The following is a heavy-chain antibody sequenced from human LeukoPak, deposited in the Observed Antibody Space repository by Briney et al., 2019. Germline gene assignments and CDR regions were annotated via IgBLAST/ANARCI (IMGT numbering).Heavy chain of an antibody. CDR2: IYYSGST. J-gene: IGHJ5*01. CDR1: GGSISSSSYY. CDR3: ARSRRGLRFDS. Sequence: SETLSLTCTVSGGSISSSSYYWGWLRQPPGKGLEWIGSIYYSGSTYYNPSLKSRVTISVDTSKNQFSLKLSSVTAADTAVYYCARSRRGLRFDSWGQGTLVTVSS. V-gene: IGHV4-39*01. D-gene: IGHD1-14*01.